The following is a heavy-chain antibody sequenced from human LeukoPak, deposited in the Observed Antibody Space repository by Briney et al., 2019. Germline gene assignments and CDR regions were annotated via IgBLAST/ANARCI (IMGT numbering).Heavy chain of an antibody. Sequence: ASVTVSCTASGYTFTSYDINWVRQAPGQGLEWMGWMNPNSGNTGYAQKFQGRVTMTRNTSISTAYMELSSLRSEDTAVYYCARRRGIAVDYWGQGTLVTVSS. CDR2: MNPNSGNT. J-gene: IGHJ4*02. CDR1: GYTFTSYD. D-gene: IGHD6-13*01. CDR3: ARRRGIAVDY. V-gene: IGHV1-8*01.